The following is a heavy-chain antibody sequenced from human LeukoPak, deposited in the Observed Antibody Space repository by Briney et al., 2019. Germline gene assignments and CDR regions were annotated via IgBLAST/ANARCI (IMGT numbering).Heavy chain of an antibody. CDR2: MNPNSGNT. J-gene: IGHJ4*02. Sequence: ASVKVSCKASGYTFTSYDINWVRQATGQGLEWMGWMNPNSGNTGYAQKFQGRVTMTRNTSISTAYMELSSLRSEDTAVYYCAKGESIAVAGPYDYWGQGTLVTVSS. CDR3: AKGESIAVAGPYDY. V-gene: IGHV1-8*01. D-gene: IGHD6-19*01. CDR1: GYTFTSYD.